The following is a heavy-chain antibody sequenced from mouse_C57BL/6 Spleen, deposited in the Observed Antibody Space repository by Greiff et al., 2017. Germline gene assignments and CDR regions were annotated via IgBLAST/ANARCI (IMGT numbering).Heavy chain of an antibody. D-gene: IGHD3-1*01. CDR3: ARHELGPWYFDV. J-gene: IGHJ1*03. CDR2: ISGGGGNT. CDR1: GFTFSSYT. V-gene: IGHV5-9*01. Sequence: EVHLVESGGGLVKPGGSLKLSCAASGFTFSSYTMSWVRQTPEKRLEWVATISGGGGNTYYPDSVPGRCTISRDNAKNTLYLQMSSLGSEATALYCGARHELGPWYFDVWGTGTTVTVSS.